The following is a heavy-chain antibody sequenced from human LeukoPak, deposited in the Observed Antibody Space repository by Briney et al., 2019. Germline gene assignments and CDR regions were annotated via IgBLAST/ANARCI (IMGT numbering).Heavy chain of an antibody. CDR3: ARDEYYYDSRGYSYYFDY. J-gene: IGHJ4*02. D-gene: IGHD3-22*01. V-gene: IGHV4-61*01. CDR2: IYYTGST. CDR1: GGSVSSGSYY. Sequence: PSETLSLTCAVYGGSVSSGSYYWTWIRQPPGKGLEWIGCIYYTGSTNYNPSLKSRVTISADTSKNQFSLKLSSVTAADTAVYYCARDEYYYDSRGYSYYFDYWGQGTLVTVSS.